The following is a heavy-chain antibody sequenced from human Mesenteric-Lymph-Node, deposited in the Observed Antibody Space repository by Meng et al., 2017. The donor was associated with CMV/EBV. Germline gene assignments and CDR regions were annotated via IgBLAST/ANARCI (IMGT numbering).Heavy chain of an antibody. CDR3: ARDSEYLLPDGMDV. CDR2: ISSSGSTI. J-gene: IGHJ6*02. D-gene: IGHD1-26*01. Sequence: GESLKISCAASGFTFSDYYMSWIRQAPGKGLEWVSYISSSGSTIYYADSVKGRFTISRDNAKNSLYLQMNSLRAEDTAVYYCARDSEYLLPDGMDVWGQGTTVTVSS. V-gene: IGHV3-11*04. CDR1: GFTFSDYY.